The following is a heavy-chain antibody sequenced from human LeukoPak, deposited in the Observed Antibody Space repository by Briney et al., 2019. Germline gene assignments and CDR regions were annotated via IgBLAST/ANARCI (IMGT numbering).Heavy chain of an antibody. D-gene: IGHD3-22*01. V-gene: IGHV4-59*08. CDR1: GGSISRYY. J-gene: IGHJ3*02. Sequence: SETLSLTCTVSGGSISRYYWSWIRQPPGKGLEWIGYISYTGSTTYNPSLKSRVTISVDTSKNQFSLKLSSVTAADTAVYFCARGPYSYDSSGAFDIWGQGTMVTVSS. CDR2: ISYTGST. CDR3: ARGPYSYDSSGAFDI.